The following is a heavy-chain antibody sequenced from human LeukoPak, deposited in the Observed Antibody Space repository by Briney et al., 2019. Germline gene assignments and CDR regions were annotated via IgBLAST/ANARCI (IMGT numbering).Heavy chain of an antibody. D-gene: IGHD3-10*01. Sequence: GASVKVSCKASGYTFTSYGISWVRQAPGQGLEWMGWISGYNGNTNYAQKLQGRVTMTTDTSTSTAYMELSSLRSEDTAVYYCARAGVLYYFDYWGQGTLVTVSS. CDR2: ISGYNGNT. V-gene: IGHV1-18*01. CDR1: GYTFTSYG. CDR3: ARAGVLYYFDY. J-gene: IGHJ4*02.